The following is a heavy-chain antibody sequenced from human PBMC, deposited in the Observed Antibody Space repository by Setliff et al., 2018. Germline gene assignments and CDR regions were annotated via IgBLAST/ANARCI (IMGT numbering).Heavy chain of an antibody. CDR3: AGGTIVAPGGYFYYMDV. V-gene: IGHV4-4*02. D-gene: IGHD6-6*01. Sequence: SETLSLTCAVSGGSISSPNWWNWVRQPPGKGLEWIGEIYHSGTTNYNPSLKSRVTISVDTSKHQISLKLNSVTAADTAVYYCAGGTIVAPGGYFYYMDVWGKVATVTVSS. CDR1: GGSISSPNW. CDR2: IYHSGTT. J-gene: IGHJ6*03.